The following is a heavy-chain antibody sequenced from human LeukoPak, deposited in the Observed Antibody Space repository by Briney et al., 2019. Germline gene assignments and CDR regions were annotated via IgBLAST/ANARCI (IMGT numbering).Heavy chain of an antibody. CDR1: GGSFSGYY. CDR2: INHSGST. CDR3: ARDTYYYDSSGYHDAFDI. D-gene: IGHD3-22*01. Sequence: PSETLSLTCAVYGGSFSGYYWSWIRQPPGKGLEWIGEINHSGSTNYNPSLKSRVTISVDTSKNQFSLKLSSVTAADTAVYYCARDTYYYDSSGYHDAFDIWGQGTMVTVSS. V-gene: IGHV4-34*01. J-gene: IGHJ3*02.